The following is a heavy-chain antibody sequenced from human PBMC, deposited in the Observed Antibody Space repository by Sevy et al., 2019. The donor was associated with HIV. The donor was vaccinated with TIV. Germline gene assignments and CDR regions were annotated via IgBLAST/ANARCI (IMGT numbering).Heavy chain of an antibody. J-gene: IGHJ4*02. V-gene: IGHV3-23*01. Sequence: GGSLRLSCAASGFTFSSYVMSWVRQAPGKGLEWVSGLSASGGTTYYADSVKGRFTISRDNSKKTLYLQMNSLRAEDTAVYYCAKDSYGGYGGGVFDYWGQGTLVTVSS. CDR2: LSASGGTT. CDR1: GFTFSSYV. D-gene: IGHD6-25*01. CDR3: AKDSYGGYGGGVFDY.